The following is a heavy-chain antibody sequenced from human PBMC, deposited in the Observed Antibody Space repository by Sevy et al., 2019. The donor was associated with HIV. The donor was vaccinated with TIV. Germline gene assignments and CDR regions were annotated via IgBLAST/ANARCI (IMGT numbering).Heavy chain of an antibody. CDR2: INPKTAGT. V-gene: IGHV1-2*02. CDR1: GYTFTGYY. Sequence: ASGKVSGKASGYTFTGYYMHWVRQAPGQGLEWMGWINPKTAGTNYAQKFQGRVTMTRDTSISTAYMELSRLRSDDTAVDYCASSECLVPAAGDYYYYGMDVWGQGTTVTVSS. D-gene: IGHD2-2*01. CDR3: ASSECLVPAAGDYYYYGMDV. J-gene: IGHJ6*02.